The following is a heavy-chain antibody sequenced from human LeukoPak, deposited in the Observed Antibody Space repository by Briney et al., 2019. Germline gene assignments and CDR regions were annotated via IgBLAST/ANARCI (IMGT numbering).Heavy chain of an antibody. D-gene: IGHD5/OR15-5a*01. V-gene: IGHV3-21*01. CDR2: INNVASHI. J-gene: IGHJ4*02. Sequence: GGSLRLSCAASGFTFSSSAMNWVRRAPGKGLEWVSSINNVASHIYYAHSVKGRFTISRDNAKNSLYLQMNSLSDEDTAVYYCARDPTQYLRYGHFDYWGQGTLVTVSS. CDR1: GFTFSSSA. CDR3: ARDPTQYLRYGHFDY.